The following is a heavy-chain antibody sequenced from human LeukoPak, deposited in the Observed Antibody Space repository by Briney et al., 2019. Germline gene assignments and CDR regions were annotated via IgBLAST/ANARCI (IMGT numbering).Heavy chain of an antibody. CDR3: AGGKPYVWGSYRYNRLDY. D-gene: IGHD3-16*02. J-gene: IGHJ4*02. V-gene: IGHV1-2*06. Sequence: ASVKVSCKASGYTFTGYYMHWVRQAPGQGLEWMGRINPNSGGTNYAQKFQGRVTMTRDTSISTAYMELSRLRSDDTAVYYCAGGKPYVWGSYRYNRLDYWGQGTLVTVSS. CDR1: GYTFTGYY. CDR2: INPNSGGT.